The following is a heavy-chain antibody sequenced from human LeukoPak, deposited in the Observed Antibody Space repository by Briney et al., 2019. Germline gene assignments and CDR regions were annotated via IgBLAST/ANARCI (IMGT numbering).Heavy chain of an antibody. V-gene: IGHV3-73*01. CDR1: GFTFSGSA. CDR3: TGNYYGSGSYADFDY. Sequence: GGSLRLSCAASGFTFSGSALHWVRQASGKGLEWVGRIRSTANGYATACAASVKGRFTISRDDSKNTAYLQMDSLKTEDTAVYYCTGNYYGSGSYADFDYWGQGTLVTVSS. D-gene: IGHD3-10*01. CDR2: IRSTANGYAT. J-gene: IGHJ4*02.